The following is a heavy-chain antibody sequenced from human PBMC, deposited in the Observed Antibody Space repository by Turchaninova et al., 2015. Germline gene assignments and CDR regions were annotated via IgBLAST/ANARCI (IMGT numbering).Heavy chain of an antibody. D-gene: IGHD2-21*02. J-gene: IGHJ4*02. Sequence: TVSGSGASTYYADSVKGRFTITRDNSKHPLYLQMNSLGAEDTAVYFCARIVEVTTSHYHFDYWGQGTLVTVSS. V-gene: IGHV3-23*01. CDR2: VSGSGAST. CDR3: ARIVEVTTSHYHFDY.